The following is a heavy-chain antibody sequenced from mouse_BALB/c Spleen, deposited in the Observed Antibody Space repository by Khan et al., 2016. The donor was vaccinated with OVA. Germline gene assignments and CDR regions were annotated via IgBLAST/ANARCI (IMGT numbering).Heavy chain of an antibody. D-gene: IGHD2-1*01. CDR2: IFPGTGTT. CDR3: ARGYFGNYEFAY. J-gene: IGHJ3*01. CDR1: GYTFTSYW. V-gene: IGHV1S132*01. Sequence: VELVESGAELVKPGASVKLSCKTSGYTFTSYWIQWVKQRPGQGLGWIGEIFPGTGTTYYNENFKGKATLTIDTSSTTAYMQLSSLTSVDSAVYLCARGYFGNYEFAYWGQGTLVTVSA.